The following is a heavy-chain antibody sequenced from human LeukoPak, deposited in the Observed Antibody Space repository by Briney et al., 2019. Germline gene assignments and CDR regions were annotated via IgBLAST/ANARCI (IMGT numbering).Heavy chain of an antibody. V-gene: IGHV3-33*08. Sequence: GGSLRLSCAASGFTFINAWMSWVRQAPGKGLEWVAVIWYDGSNKYYADSVKGRFTISRDNSKNTLYLQMNSLRAEDTAVYYCAREGYDPCLDYWGQGTLVTVSS. J-gene: IGHJ4*02. D-gene: IGHD3-22*01. CDR1: GFTFINAW. CDR3: AREGYDPCLDY. CDR2: IWYDGSNK.